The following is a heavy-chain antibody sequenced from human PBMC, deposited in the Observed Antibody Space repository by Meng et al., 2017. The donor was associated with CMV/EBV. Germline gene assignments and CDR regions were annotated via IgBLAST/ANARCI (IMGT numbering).Heavy chain of an antibody. CDR1: GGTFSSYV. V-gene: IGHV1-69*12. CDR3: AREGALAYFDY. Sequence: QVQLVQSGAEVRKPGSSVTVSCKASGGTFSSYVISWGRQAPGQGLEWMRGIIPIFGTANYAQKFQGRVTITADESTSTAYMELSSLRSEDTAVYYCAREGALAYFDYWGQGTLVTVSS. J-gene: IGHJ4*02. D-gene: IGHD5-12*01. CDR2: IIPIFGTA.